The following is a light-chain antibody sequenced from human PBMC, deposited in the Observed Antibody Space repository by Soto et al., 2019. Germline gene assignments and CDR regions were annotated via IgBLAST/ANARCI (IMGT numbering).Light chain of an antibody. CDR1: QSISRY. Sequence: DVQMTQSPSSLSASVGDRVTITCRASQSISRYLNWFQQKPGKAPKLLIYAASSLQSGVPSRFSGSGSGTNFTLSLNSLQPEDFATYYCQQGYSNPWTFGQGTKVDIK. J-gene: IGKJ1*01. CDR3: QQGYSNPWT. CDR2: AAS. V-gene: IGKV1-39*01.